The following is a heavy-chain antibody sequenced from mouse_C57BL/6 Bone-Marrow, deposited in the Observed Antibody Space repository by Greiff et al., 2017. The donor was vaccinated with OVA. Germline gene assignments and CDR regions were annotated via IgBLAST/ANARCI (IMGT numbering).Heavy chain of an antibody. Sequence: QVQLQQSGAELVKPGASVKVSCKASGYPFTSYWMHWVKQRPGQGLEWFGRIHPSDSDTNYNQKFKGKATLTVEKSSSTAYMQRSSLTAEDSAVYYCAITGVPVDYWGQGTTLTVSS. J-gene: IGHJ2*01. CDR3: AITGVPVDY. CDR2: IHPSDSDT. V-gene: IGHV1-74*01. CDR1: GYPFTSYW.